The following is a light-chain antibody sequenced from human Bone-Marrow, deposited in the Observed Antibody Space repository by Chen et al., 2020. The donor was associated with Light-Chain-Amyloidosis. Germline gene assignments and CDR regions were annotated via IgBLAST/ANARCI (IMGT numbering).Light chain of an antibody. CDR3: QSADSSGTYEVI. CDR1: DLPTKY. V-gene: IGLV3-25*03. J-gene: IGLJ2*01. CDR2: RDT. Sequence: SYELTQPPSVSVSPGQTARITCSGDDLPTKYAYWYQQKPGQAPVLVIHRDTERPWGISERFDGSSSGTTATLTINGVQAEDEADYHCQSADSSGTYEVIFGGGTKLTVL.